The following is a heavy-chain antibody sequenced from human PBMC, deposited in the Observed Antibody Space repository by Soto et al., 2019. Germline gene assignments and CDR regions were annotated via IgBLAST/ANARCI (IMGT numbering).Heavy chain of an antibody. Sequence: QVQLQESGPGLVKPSETLSLTCTVSGGSISSYYWSWIRQPPGKGLEWIGYIYYSGSTNYNPSLKLRVTISVDTSKNQYSLKMSSVTAADTAVYYCARGGGRFDPWGQGTLVTVSS. CDR1: GGSISSYY. CDR2: IYYSGST. D-gene: IGHD2-15*01. V-gene: IGHV4-59*01. J-gene: IGHJ5*02. CDR3: ARGGGRFDP.